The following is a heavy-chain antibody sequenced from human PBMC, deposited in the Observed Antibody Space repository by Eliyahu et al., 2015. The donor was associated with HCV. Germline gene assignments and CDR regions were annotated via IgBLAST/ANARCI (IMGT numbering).Heavy chain of an antibody. J-gene: IGHJ5*02. CDR3: AKDLWAYQLLNWFDP. CDR1: GFTFSSYG. CDR2: ISYDGSNK. V-gene: IGHV3-30*18. Sequence: QVQLVESGGGVVQPGRSLRLSCAASGFTFSSYGMHWVRQAPGKGLEWVAVISYDGSNKYYADSVKGRFTISRDNSKNTLYLQMNSLRAEDTAVYYCAKDLWAYQLLNWFDPWGQGTLVTVSS. D-gene: IGHD2-2*01.